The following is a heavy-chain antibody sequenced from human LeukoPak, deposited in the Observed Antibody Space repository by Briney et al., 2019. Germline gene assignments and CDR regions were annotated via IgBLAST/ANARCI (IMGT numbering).Heavy chain of an antibody. CDR3: ARETYGLYFDY. CDR2: IWYDGSNK. CDR1: GFTFSSYG. Sequence: GGSLRLSCAASGFTFSSYGMHWVRQAPGKGLEWVAVIWYDGSNKYYADSVKGRFTISRDNSKNTLYLQMNSLRAEDTAVYYCARETYGLYFDYWGQGTLVTVSS. D-gene: IGHD4-17*01. J-gene: IGHJ4*02. V-gene: IGHV3-33*01.